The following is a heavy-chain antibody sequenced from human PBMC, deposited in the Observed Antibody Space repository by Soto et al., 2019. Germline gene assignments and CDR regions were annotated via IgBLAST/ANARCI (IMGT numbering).Heavy chain of an antibody. D-gene: IGHD3-10*01. V-gene: IGHV4-59*01. CDR3: AREYYYGSGSYGAAFDV. J-gene: IGHJ3*01. Sequence: SETLSLTCTVSGGSISSYYWSWIRQPPGKGLEWIGYIYYSGSTNYNPSLKSRVTISVDTSKNQFSLELSSLRSEDTAVYYCAREYYYGSGSYGAAFDVWGQGTMVTVSS. CDR2: IYYSGST. CDR1: GGSISSYY.